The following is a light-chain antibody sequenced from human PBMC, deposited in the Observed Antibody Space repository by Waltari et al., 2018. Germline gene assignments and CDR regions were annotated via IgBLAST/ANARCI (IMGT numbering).Light chain of an antibody. V-gene: IGKV1-33*01. Sequence: DIQMTQSPSSLSASVGDRVTITCRASQDIYNYLTWYQQQPGKAPKPLIYSASTLERGVPSRFSGSGSGTEYILAINSLQPEDIATYYCQQYYDSPLTFGGGTKVEIK. CDR3: QQYYDSPLT. CDR1: QDIYNY. J-gene: IGKJ4*01. CDR2: SAS.